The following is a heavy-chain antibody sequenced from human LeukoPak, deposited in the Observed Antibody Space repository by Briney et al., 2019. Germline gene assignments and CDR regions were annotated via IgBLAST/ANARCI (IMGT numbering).Heavy chain of an antibody. Sequence: GESLKISCKGSGHSFTSYWIGWVRQMPGKGLEWLGIIYPGDSATRYSPSFQGQVTISANKSITTAYLQWSSLKASDAAMYYGARGYSGGKNVDYWGQGTLVTASS. CDR1: GHSFTSYW. CDR3: ARGYSGGKNVDY. CDR2: IYPGDSAT. V-gene: IGHV5-51*01. D-gene: IGHD2-15*01. J-gene: IGHJ4*02.